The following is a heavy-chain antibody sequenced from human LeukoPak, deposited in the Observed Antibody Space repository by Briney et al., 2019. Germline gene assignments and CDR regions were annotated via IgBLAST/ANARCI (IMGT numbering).Heavy chain of an antibody. V-gene: IGHV1-2*02. J-gene: IGHJ4*02. Sequence: ASVKVSCKASGYTFTGYYMHWVRQAPGQGLEWMRWINPNSGGTNYAQKFQGRVTMTRDTSISTAYMELSRLRSDDTAVYYCARELPRSVATTLHSNDYWGQGTLVTVSS. CDR1: GYTFTGYY. CDR2: INPNSGGT. D-gene: IGHD5-12*01. CDR3: ARELPRSVATTLHSNDY.